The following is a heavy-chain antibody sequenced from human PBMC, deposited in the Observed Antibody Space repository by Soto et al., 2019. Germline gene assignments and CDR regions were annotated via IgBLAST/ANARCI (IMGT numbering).Heavy chain of an antibody. J-gene: IGHJ4*02. D-gene: IGHD4-17*01. CDR1: CYTFHMFG. CDR2: ISAYAGNT. CDR3: ARTRRLYLKDDNGDYGASMEHY. Sequence: QGQLVQSGAEVKKPGASVKVSCKASCYTFHMFGYTWVRQAPGQGLEWEGWISAYAGNTAYGKNFQGRVSLSTDPPTSPGSLDLRSLTADETAVYFPARTRRLYLKDDNGDYGASMEHYWGEGGLISVSS. V-gene: IGHV1-18*01.